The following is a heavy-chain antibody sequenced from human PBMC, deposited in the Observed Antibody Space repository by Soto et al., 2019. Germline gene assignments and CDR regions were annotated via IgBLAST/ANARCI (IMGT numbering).Heavy chain of an antibody. J-gene: IGHJ4*02. CDR1: GYSITSGFY. Sequence: SETLSLTCGVSGYSITSGFYWGWVRQSPGKGLEWIGSISYSAKTFYNPSLASRLSIAVDTSMNQFSLRLTSVTAADTALYYCTRGAGAPWVRFDSWGQGTLATVSS. V-gene: IGHV4-38-2*01. D-gene: IGHD3-22*01. CDR2: ISYSAKT. CDR3: TRGAGAPWVRFDS.